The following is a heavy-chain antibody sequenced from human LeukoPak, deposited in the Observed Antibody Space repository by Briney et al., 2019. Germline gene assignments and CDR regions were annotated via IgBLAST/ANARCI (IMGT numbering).Heavy chain of an antibody. CDR1: GGQLSNYA. CDR3: SGGWETNAFDI. V-gene: IGHV1-69*13. CDR2: IIPILSST. D-gene: IGHD1-26*01. J-gene: IGHJ3*02. Sequence: ASVKVSCKASGGQLSNYAVSWVRQAPGQGLEWMGGIIPILSSTNYAQQFQGRVTITSDESTNTAYMEVSSLKSNDTAVYYCSGGWETNAFDIWGQGSLVIVSS.